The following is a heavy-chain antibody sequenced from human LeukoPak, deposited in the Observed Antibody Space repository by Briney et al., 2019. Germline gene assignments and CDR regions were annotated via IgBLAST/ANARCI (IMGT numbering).Heavy chain of an antibody. Sequence: GRSLRLSCAASGFTFSSYGMHWVRQAPGKGLEWVAVISDDGSNKYYADSVKGRFTISRDNSKNTLYLQMNSLRAEDTAVYYCAKDLMYSSGWYWSGADYWGQGTLVTVSS. J-gene: IGHJ4*02. CDR3: AKDLMYSSGWYWSGADY. V-gene: IGHV3-30*18. CDR1: GFTFSSYG. D-gene: IGHD6-19*01. CDR2: ISDDGSNK.